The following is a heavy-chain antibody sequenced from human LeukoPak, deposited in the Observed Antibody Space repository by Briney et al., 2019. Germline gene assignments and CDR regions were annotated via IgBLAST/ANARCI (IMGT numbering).Heavy chain of an antibody. D-gene: IGHD2-2*01. CDR2: INPNSVDK. CDR1: GYTFTASY. Sequence: ASVKVSCKASGYTFTASYMHWVRQAPGQGFEWMGWINPNSVDKKYAQKFQGRVTMTRETSISTAPMELSRMLSDDTAVYYCARANSLYYSSTTCLFDYWGQGTLVIVSS. J-gene: IGHJ4*02. CDR3: ARANSLYYSSTTCLFDY. V-gene: IGHV1-2*02.